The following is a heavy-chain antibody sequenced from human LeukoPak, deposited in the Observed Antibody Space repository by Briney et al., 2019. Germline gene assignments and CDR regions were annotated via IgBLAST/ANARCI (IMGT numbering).Heavy chain of an antibody. CDR1: GYTFTSYY. V-gene: IGHV1-46*01. Sequence: ASVKVSCKASGYTFTSYYMHWVRQAPGQGLEWMGIINPSGGSTSYAQKFQGRVTMTRDMSTSTVYMELSSLRSEDTAVYYCARVGLIAARILYYYYMDVWGKGTTVTVSS. CDR2: INPSGGST. J-gene: IGHJ6*03. D-gene: IGHD6-6*01. CDR3: ARVGLIAARILYYYYMDV.